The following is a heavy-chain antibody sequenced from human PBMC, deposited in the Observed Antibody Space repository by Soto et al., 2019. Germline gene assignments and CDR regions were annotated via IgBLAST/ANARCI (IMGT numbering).Heavy chain of an antibody. CDR2: IYWNDDK. D-gene: IGHD3-3*01. CDR3: ARRRTIYGGFITNYFGP. CDR1: GFSLTTGGVG. Sequence: QITLKESGPTLMNPTQTLTLTCTFSGFSLTTGGVGVGWIRQPPGKALEWLAVIYWNDDKQYSPSLKNRLTITKDTSKNQVVLTMTNMDPVDTATYFCARRRTIYGGFITNYFGPWGLGTLVTVSS. J-gene: IGHJ5*02. V-gene: IGHV2-5*01.